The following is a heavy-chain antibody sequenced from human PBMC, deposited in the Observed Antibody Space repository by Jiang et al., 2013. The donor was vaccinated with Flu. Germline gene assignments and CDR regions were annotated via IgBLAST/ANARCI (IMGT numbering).Heavy chain of an antibody. CDR1: GGSISSYY. J-gene: IGHJ5*02. CDR2: IYYSGST. D-gene: IGHD6-6*01. V-gene: IGHV4-59*12. CDR3: AKGGVRIGGRPGWFDP. Sequence: GLVKPSETLSLTCTVSGGSISSYYWSWIRQPPGKGLEWIGYIYYSGSTNYNPSLKSRVTISVDTSKNQFSLKLSSVTAADTAVYYCAKGGVRIGGRPGWFDPWGQGTLVTVSS.